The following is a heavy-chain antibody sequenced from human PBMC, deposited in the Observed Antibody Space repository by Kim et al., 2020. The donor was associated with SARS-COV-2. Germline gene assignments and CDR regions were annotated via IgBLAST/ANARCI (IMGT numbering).Heavy chain of an antibody. CDR3: ARGPGTQYYYGSGAPILYYYGMDV. Sequence: SETLSLTCAVYGGSFSGYYWSWIRQPPGKGLEWIGEINHSGSTNYNPSLKSRVTISVDTSKNQFSLKLSSVTAADTAVYYCARGPGTQYYYGSGAPILYYYGMDVWGQGTTVTVSS. CDR2: INHSGST. D-gene: IGHD3-10*01. V-gene: IGHV4-34*01. CDR1: GGSFSGYY. J-gene: IGHJ6*02.